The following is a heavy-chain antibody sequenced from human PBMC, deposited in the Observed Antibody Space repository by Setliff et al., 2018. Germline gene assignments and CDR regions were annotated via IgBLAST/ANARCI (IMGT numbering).Heavy chain of an antibody. V-gene: IGHV4-59*08. Sequence: SETLSLTCSVSGDSVTSHYWSWVRQPPGRGLEWIGYIFHSGATNYNPSLKSRVTISFGTSKNQFSLNLSSVTAADTAVYYCARAFTYYNFWSGYGYGMDVWGQGTTVTAP. CDR3: ARAFTYYNFWSGYGYGMDV. CDR2: IFHSGAT. D-gene: IGHD3-3*01. J-gene: IGHJ6*02. CDR1: GDSVTSHY.